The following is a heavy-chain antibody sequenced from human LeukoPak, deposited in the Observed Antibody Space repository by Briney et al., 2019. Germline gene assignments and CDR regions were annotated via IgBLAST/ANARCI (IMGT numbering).Heavy chain of an antibody. J-gene: IGHJ5*02. D-gene: IGHD3-10*01. CDR2: INHSGGT. V-gene: IGHV4-34*01. Sequence: SETLSLTCAVYGGSFSGYYWSWIRQPPGKGLEWIGEINHSGGTNYNPSLKSRVTISVDTSKNQFSLKLSSVTAEETAVYYCARTSAYYYGSGSYPGLNWFDPWGQGTLVTVSS. CDR1: GGSFSGYY. CDR3: ARTSAYYYGSGSYPGLNWFDP.